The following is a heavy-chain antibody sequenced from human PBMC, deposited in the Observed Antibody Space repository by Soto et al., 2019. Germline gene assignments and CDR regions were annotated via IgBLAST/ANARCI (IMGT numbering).Heavy chain of an antibody. CDR2: INPSDDTT. V-gene: IGHV1-46*01. J-gene: IGHJ5*02. D-gene: IGHD3-22*01. CDR1: GYTFTRHW. CDR3: ARDHSGNDHGCSYWWFDP. Sequence: ASVKVSCKTSGYTFTRHWMHWVRQAPGQGLEWMGIINPSDDTTAYAQKFQGRVTVTRDTSTSTVYMELSSLRSEDTAIYYCARDHSGNDHGCSYWWFDPWGQGTLVTVSS.